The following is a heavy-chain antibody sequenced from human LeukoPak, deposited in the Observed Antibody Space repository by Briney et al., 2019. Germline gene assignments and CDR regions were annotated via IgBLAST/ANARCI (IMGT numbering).Heavy chain of an antibody. D-gene: IGHD6-19*01. CDR3: ARDLDSSGRTLPGDYFDY. V-gene: IGHV3-7*03. CDR1: GFTFSSYW. CDR2: IKQDGSEK. J-gene: IGHJ4*02. Sequence: GGSLRLSCAASGFTFSSYWMSWVRQAPGKGLEWVANIKQDGSEKYYVDSVKGRFTISRDNAKNSLYLQMNSLRAEDTAVYYCARDLDSSGRTLPGDYFDYWGQGTLVTVSS.